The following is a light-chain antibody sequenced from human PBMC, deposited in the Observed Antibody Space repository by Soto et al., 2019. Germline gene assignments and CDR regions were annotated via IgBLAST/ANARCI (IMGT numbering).Light chain of an antibody. CDR3: QQSNSFPWT. CDR2: AAS. J-gene: IGKJ1*01. CDR1: QGISSW. Sequence: DIHITPPPSSVSASVGYRLTITCRASQGISSWLAWYQQKPGKVPKLLIYAASSLQSGVPSSFGGSGSGTDFTLTISSLHPEDFATYYCQQSNSFPWTFGQGTKVDIK. V-gene: IGKV1-12*01.